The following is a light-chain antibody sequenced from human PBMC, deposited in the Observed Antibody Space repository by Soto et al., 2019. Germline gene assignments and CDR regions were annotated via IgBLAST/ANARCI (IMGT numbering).Light chain of an antibody. V-gene: IGKV3-20*01. CDR1: QSVRSTS. CDR2: GAS. J-gene: IGKJ5*01. Sequence: DIVLTQSPGTLSLSPGERATLSCSASQSVRSTSLAWYQQKPGQAPRLLIYGASSRATGIPDRFSGGGSGTDFTLTISRLEPEDFAVYYCQHYGSSPPITFGQGTRWRL. CDR3: QHYGSSPPIT.